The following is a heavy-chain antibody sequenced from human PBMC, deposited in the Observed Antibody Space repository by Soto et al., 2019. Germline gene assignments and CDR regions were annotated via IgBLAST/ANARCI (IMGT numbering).Heavy chain of an antibody. CDR3: AREDSLAVVAPGY. D-gene: IGHD3-22*01. CDR1: GFTFSSYG. V-gene: IGHV3-33*01. CDR2: IWYDGSNK. J-gene: IGHJ4*02. Sequence: PGGSLRLSCAASGFTFSSYGMHWVRQAPGKGLEWVAVIWYDGSNKYYADSVKGRFTISRGNSKNTLYLQMNSLRAEDTAVYYCAREDSLAVVAPGYWGQGSLVTVSS.